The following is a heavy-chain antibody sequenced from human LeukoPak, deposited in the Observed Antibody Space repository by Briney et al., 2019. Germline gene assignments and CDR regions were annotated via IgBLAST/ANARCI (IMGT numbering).Heavy chain of an antibody. CDR3: AKDSMIVPTYYFDY. Sequence: GGSLRLSCAASGFTFSSYGMHWVRQAPGKGLEWVAFIRYDGSNKYYADSVKGRFTISRDNSKNTLYLQMNSLRAEDTAVCYCAKDSMIVPTYYFDYWGQGTLVTVSS. CDR2: IRYDGSNK. V-gene: IGHV3-30*02. CDR1: GFTFSSYG. J-gene: IGHJ4*02. D-gene: IGHD3-22*01.